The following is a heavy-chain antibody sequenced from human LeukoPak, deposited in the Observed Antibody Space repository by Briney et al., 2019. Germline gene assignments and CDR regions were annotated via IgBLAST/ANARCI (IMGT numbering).Heavy chain of an antibody. CDR1: SSGGYY. V-gene: IGHV3-49*03. CDR3: TKEYCNGGSCYFVFDY. Sequence: SSGGYYWSWIRQHPGKGLEWVGFIRSKPHGGTTEYAASVKGRFTISRDESKSIAYLQMNSLKSEDTAVYYCTKEYCNGGSCYFVFDYWGQGTLVTVSS. D-gene: IGHD2-15*01. J-gene: IGHJ4*02. CDR2: IRSKPHGGTT.